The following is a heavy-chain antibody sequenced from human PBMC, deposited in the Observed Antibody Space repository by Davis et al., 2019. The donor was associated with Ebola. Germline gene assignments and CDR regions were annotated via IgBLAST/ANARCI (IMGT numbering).Heavy chain of an antibody. CDR2: ISGSGDST. CDR1: GFTFSSYA. J-gene: IGHJ4*02. Sequence: PGGSLRLSCAASGFTFSSYAMNWVRQAPGKGLEWVSGISGSGDSTYYADSVKGRFTISRDNSKNTLYLQMNSLRAEDTAVYYCARDTFGAVAGIFDYWGQGTLVTVSS. CDR3: ARDTFGAVAGIFDY. V-gene: IGHV3-23*01. D-gene: IGHD6-19*01.